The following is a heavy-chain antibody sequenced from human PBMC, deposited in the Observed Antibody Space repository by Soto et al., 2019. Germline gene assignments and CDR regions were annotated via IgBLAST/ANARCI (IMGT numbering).Heavy chain of an antibody. J-gene: IGHJ4*02. CDR3: ARGRDRVVTTVTTLDY. V-gene: IGHV4-34*01. CDR1: VGSFSCYY. Sequence: SETLSLTCAVYVGSFSCYYWIWIRQPPGKGLEWIGEINHSGSTNYNPSLKSRVTISVDTSKNQFSLKLSSVTAADTAVYYCARGRDRVVTTVTTLDYWGQGTLVTVSS. D-gene: IGHD4-17*01. CDR2: INHSGST.